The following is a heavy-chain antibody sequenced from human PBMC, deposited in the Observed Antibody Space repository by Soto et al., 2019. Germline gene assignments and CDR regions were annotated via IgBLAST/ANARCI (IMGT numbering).Heavy chain of an antibody. CDR3: AREDRDRETGLVPAAIDGMDV. CDR2: IIPVFGIA. V-gene: IGHV1-69*08. Sequence: QVQLVQSGAEVKKPGSSVKVSCKASGGTFSRYSFTWVRQAPGHGLEWMGRIIPVFGIASYAQKFQGRVTITADKSTSTAYRELSSLRSEDTAVYYCAREDRDRETGLVPAAIDGMDVWGQGTTVTVSS. CDR1: GGTFSRYS. J-gene: IGHJ6*02. D-gene: IGHD2-2*01.